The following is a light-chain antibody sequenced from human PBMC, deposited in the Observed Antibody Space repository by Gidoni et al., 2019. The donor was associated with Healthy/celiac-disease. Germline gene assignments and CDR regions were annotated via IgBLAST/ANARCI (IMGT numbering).Light chain of an antibody. CDR2: DVS. CDR3: SSYTSSSTRV. J-gene: IGLJ1*01. CDR1: SSDVGGYNY. Sequence: QSALTQPASVSGSPGQSITISCTGTSSDVGGYNYVSWYHQHPGKAPKLMIYDVSIRPSGVSNRFSGSKSGNTASLTISGLQAEDEADYYCSSYTSSSTRVFGTGTKATVL. V-gene: IGLV2-14*01.